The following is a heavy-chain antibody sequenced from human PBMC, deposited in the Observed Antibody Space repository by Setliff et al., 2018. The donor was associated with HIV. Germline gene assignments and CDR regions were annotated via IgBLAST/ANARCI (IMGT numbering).Heavy chain of an antibody. CDR2: IYHTGKT. D-gene: IGHD1-26*01. CDR1: GDPIFIGGYY. J-gene: IGHJ5*02. V-gene: IGHV4-31*03. Sequence: SETLSLTCTVSGDPIFIGGYYWSWIRQHPGGGLEWIGYIYHTGKTYYNPSLQSRIIMSLDMSQNQFSLKLSSVTAADAAVYYCAKEGNSVDNWLNPWGPGTLVTVSS. CDR3: AKEGNSVDNWLNP.